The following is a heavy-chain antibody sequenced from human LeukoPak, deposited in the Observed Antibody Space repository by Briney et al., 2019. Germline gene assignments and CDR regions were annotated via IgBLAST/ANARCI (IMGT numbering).Heavy chain of an antibody. CDR3: ARGGTVTTFDY. J-gene: IGHJ4*02. CDR2: IYYSGST. D-gene: IGHD4-17*01. V-gene: IGHV4-39*01. Sequence: PSDTRSLTFTVSGDSISTSGYYWGGIRQPPGKGREWIWTIYYSGSTYYKPSLKSRVTISADTSNKQFSLKPSSVTAAATAVYYCARGGTVTTFDYWGQGPLVTVSS. CDR1: GDSISTSGYY.